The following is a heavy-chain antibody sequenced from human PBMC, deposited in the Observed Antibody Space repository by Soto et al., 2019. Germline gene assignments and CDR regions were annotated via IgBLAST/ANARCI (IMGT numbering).Heavy chain of an antibody. V-gene: IGHV4-34*01. J-gene: IGHJ4*02. CDR3: ARGRPLGGY. Sequence: ETLSLTCAVYGGSFSGYYWSWIRQPPGKGLEWIGEINHSGSTNYNPSLKSRVTISVDTSKNQFSLKLSSVTAADTAVYYCARGRPLGGYWGQGTLVTVSA. CDR1: GGSFSGYY. D-gene: IGHD2-15*01. CDR2: INHSGST.